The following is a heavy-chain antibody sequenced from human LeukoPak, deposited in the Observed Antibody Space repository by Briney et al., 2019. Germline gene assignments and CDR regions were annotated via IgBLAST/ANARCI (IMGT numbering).Heavy chain of an antibody. CDR2: ISGDGGST. V-gene: IGHV3-43*02. D-gene: IGHD3-22*01. CDR1: GFTFDDYA. CDR3: AKGYYDSSGYPQEFDI. Sequence: GGSLRLSCAASGFTFDDYAMHWVRQAPGKGLEWVSLISGDGGSTYYADSVKGRFTISRDNSKNSLYLQKSSLRTEDTALYYCAKGYYDSSGYPQEFDIWGQGTMVTVSS. J-gene: IGHJ3*02.